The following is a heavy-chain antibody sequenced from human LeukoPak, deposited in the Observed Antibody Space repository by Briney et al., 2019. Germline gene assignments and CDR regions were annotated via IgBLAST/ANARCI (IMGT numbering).Heavy chain of an antibody. D-gene: IGHD3-16*01. V-gene: IGHV4-59*12. Sequence: IPSETLSLTCTVSGGSISSYYWSWIRQPPGKGLEWIGYIYYSGSTNYNPSLKSRVTISVDTSKNQFSLKLSSVTAADTAVYYCARVSSYDYVWGSSSYYFDYWGQGTLVTVSS. J-gene: IGHJ4*02. CDR1: GGSISSYY. CDR3: ARVSSYDYVWGSSSYYFDY. CDR2: IYYSGST.